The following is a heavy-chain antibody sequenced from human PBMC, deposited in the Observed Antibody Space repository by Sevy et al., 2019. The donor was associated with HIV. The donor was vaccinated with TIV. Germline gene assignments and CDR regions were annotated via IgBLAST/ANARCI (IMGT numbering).Heavy chain of an antibody. V-gene: IGHV1-2*02. D-gene: IGHD2-15*01. Sequence: ASVKVSCKASGYTFTGYYMHWVRQAPGQGLEWMGWINPNSGGTNYAQKFQGRVTMTRDTSISTAYMELSMLRSDDTAVYYCARDVVVVAATRSGYYYGMDVWGQGTTVTVSS. J-gene: IGHJ6*02. CDR3: ARDVVVVAATRSGYYYGMDV. CDR1: GYTFTGYY. CDR2: INPNSGGT.